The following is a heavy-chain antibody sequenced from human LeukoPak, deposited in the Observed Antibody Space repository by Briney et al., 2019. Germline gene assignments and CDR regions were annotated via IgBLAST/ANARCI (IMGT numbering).Heavy chain of an antibody. CDR1: GGTFGNYA. CDR3: LRRQALRGRHRAFDP. Sequence: SVKVSCKASGGTFGNYAISWVRQAPGQGLEWLGGIIPMFGTAKYAQKFQGRVTITTDESTTTAYMELISLRFEDTAVYYCLRRQALRGRHRAFDPWGQGTLVTVTS. CDR2: IIPMFGTA. J-gene: IGHJ5*02. D-gene: IGHD6-25*01. V-gene: IGHV1-69*05.